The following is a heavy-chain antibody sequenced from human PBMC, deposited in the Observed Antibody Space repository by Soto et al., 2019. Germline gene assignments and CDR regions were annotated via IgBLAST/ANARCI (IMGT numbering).Heavy chain of an antibody. CDR1: GYTFTSYN. CDR2: STSNSGNS. J-gene: IGHJ4*02. CDR3: VLLGVFDH. Sequence: GASVKVSCKASGYTFTSYNINWLRQAPGQGLEWVAGSTSNSGNSDYAQKFQGRLTVTRDTSISTAYMELSSLRSDDTAVYYCVLLGVFDHWGPGILVTVSS. D-gene: IGHD3-3*01. V-gene: IGHV1-8*01.